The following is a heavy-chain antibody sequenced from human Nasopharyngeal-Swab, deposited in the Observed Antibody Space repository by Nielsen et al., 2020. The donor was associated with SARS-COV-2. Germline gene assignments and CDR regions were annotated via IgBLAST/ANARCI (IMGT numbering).Heavy chain of an antibody. Sequence: GESLKISCAASGFSFSTYWMHWVRQVPGKGLVWLSQINSDGSNITYADPVKGRFTISRDNSKSTLYLQMNSLKDEDTAVYYCVRGYDYWGQGTLVTVSS. J-gene: IGHJ4*02. CDR1: GFSFSTYW. V-gene: IGHV3-74*01. CDR2: INSDGSNI. CDR3: VRGYDY.